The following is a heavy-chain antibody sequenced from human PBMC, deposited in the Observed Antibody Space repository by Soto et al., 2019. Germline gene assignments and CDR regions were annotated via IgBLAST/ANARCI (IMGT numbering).Heavy chain of an antibody. D-gene: IGHD3-3*01. J-gene: IGHJ6*03. Sequence: EVQLLESGGGLVQPGGSLRLSCAASGFTFSSYAMSWVRQAPGKGLEWVSAISGSGGSTYYADSVKGRFTISRDNSKNTLYLQMNSLRAEDTAVHYCAKDPRFLEGPYYYYYMDVWGKGTTVTVSS. CDR2: ISGSGGST. CDR1: GFTFSSYA. CDR3: AKDPRFLEGPYYYYYMDV. V-gene: IGHV3-23*01.